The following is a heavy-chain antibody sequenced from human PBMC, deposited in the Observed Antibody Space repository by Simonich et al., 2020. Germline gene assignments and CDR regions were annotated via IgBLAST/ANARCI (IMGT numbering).Heavy chain of an antibody. D-gene: IGHD1-1*01. V-gene: IGHV1-2*02. J-gene: IGHJ4*02. CDR2: INPDSGGS. CDR1: GYTFTGYY. CDR3: ARSSDLLNWNDGPYY. Sequence: QVQLVQSGAEGKKPGASVKVSCKASGYTFTGYYMHWVRLAPGQELEWKGRINPDSGGSSCTQKLQGRVTITRDTSSSTAYIDLSRLRSDDTAVYYCARSSDLLNWNDGPYYWGQGTLVTVSS.